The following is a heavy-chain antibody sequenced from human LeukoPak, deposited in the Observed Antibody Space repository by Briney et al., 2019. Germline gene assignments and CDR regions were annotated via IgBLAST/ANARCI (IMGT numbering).Heavy chain of an antibody. CDR1: GYIFTSYD. Sequence: ASVKVSCKASGYIFTSYDITWVRQAPGQGLEWMGWISAYDGSTNYAQKLQGRVTMTTDTSTSTAYMELRSLRSDDTAVYYCARTTAGDYWGQGTLVTVSS. CDR3: ARTTAGDY. CDR2: ISAYDGST. D-gene: IGHD4-11*01. J-gene: IGHJ4*02. V-gene: IGHV1-18*01.